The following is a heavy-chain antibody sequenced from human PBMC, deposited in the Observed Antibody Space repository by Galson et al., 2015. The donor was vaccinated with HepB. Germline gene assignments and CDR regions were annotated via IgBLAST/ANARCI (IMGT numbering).Heavy chain of an antibody. V-gene: IGHV2-5*02. D-gene: IGHD3-22*01. Sequence: PALVKPTQTLTLTCSFSGFSLSTSGVGVGWIRQPPGKALEWLALIYWDDDARYSASLKTRLTITKDTSKNQVVLIMTNMDPVDTATYYCARIRSYSGDSSGYYSDYYYYYMDVWGKGTTVTVSS. CDR2: IYWDDDA. CDR1: GFSLSTSGVG. CDR3: ARIRSYSGDSSGYYSDYYYYYMDV. J-gene: IGHJ6*03.